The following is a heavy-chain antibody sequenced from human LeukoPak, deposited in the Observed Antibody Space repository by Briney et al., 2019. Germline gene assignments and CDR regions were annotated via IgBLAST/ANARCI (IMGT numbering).Heavy chain of an antibody. CDR3: ARELDNWNYYYYYGMDV. Sequence: ASVKVSCKASGYTFTSYDINWVRQATGQGLEWMGWMNSNSGNTGYAQKLQGRVTMTTDISTSTAYMELRSLRSDDTAVYYCARELDNWNYYYYYGMDVWGQGTTVTVSS. CDR1: GYTFTSYD. J-gene: IGHJ6*02. V-gene: IGHV1-8*01. D-gene: IGHD1-20*01. CDR2: MNSNSGNT.